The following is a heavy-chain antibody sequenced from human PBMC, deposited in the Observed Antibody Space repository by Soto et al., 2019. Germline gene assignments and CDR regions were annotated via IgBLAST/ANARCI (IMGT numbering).Heavy chain of an antibody. J-gene: IGHJ6*04. V-gene: IGHV4-30-4*01. CDR2: GYYSGST. CDR3: ARDFLTPSGGMDV. Sequence: QVQLQESGPGRVKTSQPLSLTCSGSGGAINSGDYHWTCIRQPQGTALEWIWSGYYSGSTYYNPSLKSLITISVDTSKNKFSLSLRSVTDADTAVYYCARDFLTPSGGMDVWGKGHMVTVSS. CDR1: GGAINSGDYH.